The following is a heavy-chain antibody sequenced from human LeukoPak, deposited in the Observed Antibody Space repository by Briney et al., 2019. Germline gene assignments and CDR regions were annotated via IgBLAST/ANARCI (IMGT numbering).Heavy chain of an antibody. J-gene: IGHJ4*02. CDR2: IYISGSP. Sequence: SETLSLTCTVSGGSISSHDWTWIRQPAGKGLEWIGRIYISGSPNYNPSLKSRVTISVDTSKNQFSLKLGSVTAADTAVYYCAREEALGSGSFDYWGQGTLVTVPS. CDR1: GGSISSHD. V-gene: IGHV4-4*07. D-gene: IGHD1-26*01. CDR3: AREEALGSGSFDY.